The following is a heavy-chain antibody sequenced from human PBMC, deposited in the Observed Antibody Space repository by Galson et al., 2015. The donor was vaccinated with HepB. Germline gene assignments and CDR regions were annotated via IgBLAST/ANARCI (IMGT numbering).Heavy chain of an antibody. CDR1: GFTFSSYS. CDR2: ISSSSSYI. D-gene: IGHD1-14*01. J-gene: IGHJ4*02. Sequence: SLRLSCAASGFTFSSYSMNWVRQAPGKGLEWVSSISSSSSYIYYADSVKGRLTISRDNAKSSLYLQMNSLRAEDAAVYYSARSRNNFDYWGQGTLVTVSS. V-gene: IGHV3-21*01. CDR3: ARSRNNFDY.